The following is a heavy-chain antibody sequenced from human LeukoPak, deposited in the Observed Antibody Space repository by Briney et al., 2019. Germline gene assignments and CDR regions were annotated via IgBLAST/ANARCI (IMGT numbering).Heavy chain of an antibody. CDR3: AREWYSSSWYPTFDY. D-gene: IGHD6-13*01. Sequence: GGSLRLSCAASGFTFSSSAMNWVRQAPGKGLEWVSAINGGGGSTYYADSVKGRFTISRDNSKNTLYLQMNSLRAEDTAVYYCAREWYSSSWYPTFDYWGQGTLVTVSS. V-gene: IGHV3-23*01. CDR1: GFTFSSSA. J-gene: IGHJ4*02. CDR2: INGGGGST.